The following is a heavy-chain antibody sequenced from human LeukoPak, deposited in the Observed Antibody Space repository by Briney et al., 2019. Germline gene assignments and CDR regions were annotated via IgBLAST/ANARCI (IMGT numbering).Heavy chain of an antibody. V-gene: IGHV4-61*02. J-gene: IGHJ6*03. Sequence: PSETLSLTCTVSGASISSDTYFWSWIRQPAGKGLEWIGRIYISGSTNYNPSLKSRVTMSVDTSKNQFSLKLSSVTAADTAVYYCARSVRGVIPPLRGVYYYYYMDVWGKGTTVTISS. CDR1: GASISSDTYF. D-gene: IGHD3-10*02. CDR2: IYISGST. CDR3: ARSVRGVIPPLRGVYYYYYMDV.